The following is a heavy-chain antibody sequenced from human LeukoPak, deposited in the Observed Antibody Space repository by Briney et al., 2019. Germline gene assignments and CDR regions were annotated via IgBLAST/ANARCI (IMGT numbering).Heavy chain of an antibody. CDR1: GDSISSYY. D-gene: IGHD3-9*01. Sequence: PSETLSLTCTVSGDSISSYYWSWIRPPAGKGLEWIGRIYTSGRTNYNPSLKSRVTLSVDTSKNQFSLKLSSVTAADTAVYYCARGPGVTGYYSYYYYYMDVWGKGTTVTISS. J-gene: IGHJ6*03. V-gene: IGHV4-4*07. CDR3: ARGPGVTGYYSYYYYYMDV. CDR2: IYTSGRT.